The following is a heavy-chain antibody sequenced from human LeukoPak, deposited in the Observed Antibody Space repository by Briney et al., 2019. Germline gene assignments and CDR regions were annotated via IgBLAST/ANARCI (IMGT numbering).Heavy chain of an antibody. CDR1: GGTFSSYA. J-gene: IGHJ4*02. V-gene: IGHV1-69*01. CDR2: IIPIFGTT. D-gene: IGHD3-22*01. Sequence: ASVKVSCKASGGTFSSYAISWVRQAPGQGLEWMGGIIPIFGTTNYAQKLQGRVTITADGSTSTAYMELSSLRSEDTAVYYCASRTYTYDSSGYYRRNYYFDYWGQGTLVTVSS. CDR3: ASRTYTYDSSGYYRRNYYFDY.